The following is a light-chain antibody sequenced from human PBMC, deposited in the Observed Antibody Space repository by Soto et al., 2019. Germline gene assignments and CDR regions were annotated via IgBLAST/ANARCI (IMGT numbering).Light chain of an antibody. CDR1: SSNIGNNY. J-gene: IGLJ3*02. CDR3: GTWDSSLSAGEV. V-gene: IGLV1-51*02. CDR2: ENN. Sequence: QSVLTQPPSVSAAPGQKVTISCSGSSSNIGNNYVSWYQQLPGTAPKLLIYENNKRPSGIPDRFSGSKSGTSATLGITGLQTGDEADYYCGTWDSSLSAGEVIGGGTKLTVL.